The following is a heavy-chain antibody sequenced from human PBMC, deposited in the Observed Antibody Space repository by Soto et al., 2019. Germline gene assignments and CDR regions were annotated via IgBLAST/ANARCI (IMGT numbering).Heavy chain of an antibody. V-gene: IGHV1-3*05. D-gene: IGHD1-7*01. CDR2: IHGGNGDT. Sequence: QVQLVQSGAEEKKPGASVKVSCRSSGYIFNSYSMHWVRQAPGQSLEWMGWIHGGNGDTKYSQNLQGRVTITMDTSASTVYLELRSLRSEDTAFYYCARPMNYADYLDHWGQGTLVTVSS. CDR3: ARPMNYADYLDH. CDR1: GYIFNSYS. J-gene: IGHJ4*02.